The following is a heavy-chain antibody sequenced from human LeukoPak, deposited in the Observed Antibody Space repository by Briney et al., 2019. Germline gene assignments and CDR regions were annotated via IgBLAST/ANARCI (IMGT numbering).Heavy chain of an antibody. V-gene: IGHV3-7*01. J-gene: IGHJ6*02. CDR2: IKQDGSEK. CDR1: GFTFSSYW. D-gene: IGHD2-2*01. Sequence: GGSLRLSCAASGFTFSSYWMSWVRQAPGKGLEWVANIKQDGSEKYYVDSVKGRFTISRDNAKNSLYLQMNSLRAEDTAVYYCARFGTSPYYYGMDVWGQGTTVTVSS. CDR3: ARFGTSPYYYGMDV.